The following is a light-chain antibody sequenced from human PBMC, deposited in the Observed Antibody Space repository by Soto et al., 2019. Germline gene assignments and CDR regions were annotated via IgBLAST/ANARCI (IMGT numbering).Light chain of an antibody. CDR3: QQGYSNPRT. CDR2: AAS. CDR1: QSISTY. J-gene: IGKJ2*02. V-gene: IGKV1-39*01. Sequence: DIPMTQSPSSPSASVGDRVTITFPASQSISTYLNWYQQIPGKAPKLLIYAASTLQSGVPSRFSGGGSGTDFTLTISSLQPEDFATYFCQQGYSNPRTFGQGTKVDIK.